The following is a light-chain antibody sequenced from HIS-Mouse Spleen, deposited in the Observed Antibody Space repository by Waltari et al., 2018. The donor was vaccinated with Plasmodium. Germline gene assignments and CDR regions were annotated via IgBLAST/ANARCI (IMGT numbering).Light chain of an antibody. CDR3: QSADSSGTYWV. J-gene: IGLJ3*02. CDR1: ALPKQY. CDR2: KDS. Sequence: SYELTQPPSVSVSPGQTARITCSGDALPKQYAYWYQQKPGQAPVLVVYKDSDRHSGIPERFSGSSSGTTVTLTISGVQAEDEADYYCQSADSSGTYWVFGGGTKLTVL. V-gene: IGLV3-25*03.